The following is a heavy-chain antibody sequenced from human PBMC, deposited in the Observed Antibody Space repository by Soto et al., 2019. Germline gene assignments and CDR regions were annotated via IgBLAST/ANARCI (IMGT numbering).Heavy chain of an antibody. Sequence: GASVKVSCKASGGTFSSYAISWVRQAPGQGLEWMGGIIPIFGTANYAQKFQGRVTITADESTSTAYMELSSLRSEDTAVYYCARGGRTVTTYTWFDPWGQGTLVTVSS. V-gene: IGHV1-69*13. CDR2: IIPIFGTA. J-gene: IGHJ5*02. CDR3: ARGGRTVTTYTWFDP. D-gene: IGHD4-4*01. CDR1: GGTFSSYA.